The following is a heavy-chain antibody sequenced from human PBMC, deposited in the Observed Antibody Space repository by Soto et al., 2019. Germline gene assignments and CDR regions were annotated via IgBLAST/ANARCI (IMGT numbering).Heavy chain of an antibody. CDR3: PRGRTFYDGSGYFSP. CDR1: GYTFTSYD. D-gene: IGHD3-22*01. Sequence: QVQLVLSGAEVKKPGASVKVSCKASGYTFTSYDINWVRQATGQGLEWMGWMNPNSGNTGYAQKFQGRVTMTRNTSISTAYMELSSLRSEDTAVSYCPRGRTFYDGSGYFSPSGQGTLVTVSS. J-gene: IGHJ5*02. CDR2: MNPNSGNT. V-gene: IGHV1-8*01.